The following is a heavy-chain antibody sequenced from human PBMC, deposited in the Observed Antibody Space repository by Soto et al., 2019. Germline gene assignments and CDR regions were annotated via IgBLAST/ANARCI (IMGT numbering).Heavy chain of an antibody. CDR1: GFVSNDYD. CDR2: ISHDGSNK. J-gene: IGHJ5*02. Sequence: QVQLAESGGGVVQPGRSLRLSCATSGFVSNDYDIHWVRQAPGKGLAWLASISHDGSNKYYAVSVKGRFTISRDNSKNPLALQINSLGAEDTAVYYCSRGIKGGLDAWGPGTLVTVSS. CDR3: SRGIKGGLDA. D-gene: IGHD2-21*01. V-gene: IGHV3-30*03.